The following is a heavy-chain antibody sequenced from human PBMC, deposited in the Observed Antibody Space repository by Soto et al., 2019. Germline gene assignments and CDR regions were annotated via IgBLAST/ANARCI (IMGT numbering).Heavy chain of an antibody. V-gene: IGHV4-4*02. D-gene: IGHD2-15*01. CDR2: IYHSGST. Sequence: QVQLQESGPGLVKPSGTLSLTCAVSGGSISSSNWWSWVRQPPGKGLEWIGEIYHSGSTNYNPSRKIRVHITVDRSRNQVSRKLSSVPAADTAVYYCAYVPSVATNWFDPWGQGTLVTVSS. CDR3: AYVPSVATNWFDP. CDR1: GGSISSSNW. J-gene: IGHJ5*02.